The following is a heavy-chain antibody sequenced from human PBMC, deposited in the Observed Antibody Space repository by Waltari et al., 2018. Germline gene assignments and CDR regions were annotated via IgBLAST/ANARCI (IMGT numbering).Heavy chain of an antibody. Sequence: EVQLVESGGGLVQPGGSLRLSCAASGFTFSSYEMNWVRQAPGKGLEWVAHISNIGTTIYYTDAVKGRCSISRDDAKNSLYLQMNSLRAEDTAVYYCAREKYYYDRAGLDYWGQGTLVTVSS. CDR2: ISNIGTTI. J-gene: IGHJ4*02. CDR1: GFTFSSYE. CDR3: AREKYYYDRAGLDY. V-gene: IGHV3-48*03. D-gene: IGHD3-22*01.